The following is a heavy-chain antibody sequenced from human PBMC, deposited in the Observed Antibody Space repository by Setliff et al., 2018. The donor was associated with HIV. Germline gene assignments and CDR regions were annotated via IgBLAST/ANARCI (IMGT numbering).Heavy chain of an antibody. V-gene: IGHV3-53*01. Sequence: PGGSLRLSCAASGLTDTYNYMSWVRQAPGKGLEWVSVIYAGGSTYYADAVKGRFTISRDNSKNMPYLQMDSLRAEDTAVYYCARGRNRNYVVYGMDVWGQGTTVTVSS. CDR2: IYAGGST. CDR1: GLTDTYNY. D-gene: IGHD1-7*01. J-gene: IGHJ6*02. CDR3: ARGRNRNYVVYGMDV.